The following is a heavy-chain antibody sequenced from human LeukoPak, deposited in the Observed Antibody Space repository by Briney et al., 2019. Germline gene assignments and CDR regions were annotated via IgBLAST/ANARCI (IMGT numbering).Heavy chain of an antibody. CDR2: IRSKTYGATT. J-gene: IGHJ4*02. D-gene: IGHD3-10*01. CDR3: TRGSYGSGSYRFDS. Sequence: NPGGSLRLSCSASGFTYGDYAVSWFRQAPGKGLEWVGFIRSKTYGATTEYAASVEGRFTISRDDSKSIAYLQMNGLKTEDTALYYCTRGSYGSGSYRFDSWGQGTLVTVSS. CDR1: GFTYGDYA. V-gene: IGHV3-49*05.